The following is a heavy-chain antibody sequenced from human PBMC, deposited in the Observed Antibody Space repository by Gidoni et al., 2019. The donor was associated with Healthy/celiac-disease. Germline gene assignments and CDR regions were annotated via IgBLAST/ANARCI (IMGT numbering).Heavy chain of an antibody. CDR1: GYTFTSYV. J-gene: IGHJ4*02. CDR2: LNPNSGNT. CDR3: ARADYGDPGGVDY. V-gene: IGHV1-8*01. Sequence: QVPLVQSGADVKKPGASVTVSCKASGYTFTSYVIYWVRQATGKGLEWMGWLNPNSGNTGYAQKFQGRVTMTRNTSISTAYMELSSLRSEDTAVYYCARADYGDPGGVDYWGQGTLVTVSS. D-gene: IGHD4-17*01.